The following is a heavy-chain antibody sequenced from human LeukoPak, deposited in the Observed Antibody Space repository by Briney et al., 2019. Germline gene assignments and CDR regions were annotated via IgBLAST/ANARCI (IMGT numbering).Heavy chain of an antibody. J-gene: IGHJ4*02. V-gene: IGHV4-39*07. Sequence: SETLSLTCTVSGGSISSSSYYWGWIRHPPGKGLEWIGSIYYSGSTYYNPSLKSRVTISVDTSKNQFSLKLSSVTAADTAVYYCARVGWELPKAYFDYWGQGTLVTVSS. CDR2: IYYSGST. D-gene: IGHD1-26*01. CDR1: GGSISSSSYY. CDR3: ARVGWELPKAYFDY.